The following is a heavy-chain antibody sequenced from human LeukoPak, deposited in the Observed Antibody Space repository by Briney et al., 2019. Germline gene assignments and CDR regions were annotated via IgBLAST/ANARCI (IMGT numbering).Heavy chain of an antibody. D-gene: IGHD6-13*01. CDR1: GGSFSGYY. J-gene: IGHJ4*02. V-gene: IGHV4-34*01. CDR2: INHSGST. Sequence: SETLSLTCAVYGGSFSGYYWSWIRQPPGKGLEWIGEINHSGSTNYNPSLKSRVTISVDTSKNQFSLKLSSVTAADTAVYYCARGPAKNIAAAGTNFDYRGQGTLVTVSS. CDR3: ARGPAKNIAAAGTNFDY.